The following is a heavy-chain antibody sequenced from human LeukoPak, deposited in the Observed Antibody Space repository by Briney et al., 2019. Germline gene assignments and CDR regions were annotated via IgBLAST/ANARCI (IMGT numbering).Heavy chain of an antibody. CDR2: IGPTGFDR. Sequence: GGSLRLSCTTSGLTFSTSGFNWVRQAPGKGLKWVASIGPTGFDRYHADSIKGRFTISRDNANNFLYLQMDSLRAEDTAVYYCATETNGRHYDYWGQGTLLTVSS. CDR1: GLTFSTSG. V-gene: IGHV3-21*06. CDR3: ATETNGRHYDY. D-gene: IGHD1-14*01. J-gene: IGHJ4*02.